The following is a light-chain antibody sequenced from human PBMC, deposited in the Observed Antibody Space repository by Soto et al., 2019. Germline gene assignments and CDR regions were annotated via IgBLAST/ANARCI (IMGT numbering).Light chain of an antibody. CDR3: QVWDRSSDQ. J-gene: IGLJ2*01. V-gene: IGLV3-21*04. Sequence: SYELTQPPSVSVAPGKTARITCGGNNIGSKSVHWYQQKPGQAPVLVIYYDSDRPSGIPERFSGSNSGNTATLTISRVEAGDEDDYYCQVWDRSSDQFGGGTKLTVL. CDR1: NIGSKS. CDR2: YDS.